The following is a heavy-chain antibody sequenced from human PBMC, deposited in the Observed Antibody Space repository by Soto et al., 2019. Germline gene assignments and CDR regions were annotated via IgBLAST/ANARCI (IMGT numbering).Heavy chain of an antibody. CDR1: GFPIRSSNW. Sequence: QVQLQESGPGLVTPSDTLSLTCAVSGFPIRSSNWWGWIRQPPGKGLEWIGYIHYVGSTYYNPSLKSRVTMSVDTSNNQISLKVTSVTALDTAVYYCARTQRSGWALDYWGQGTLVTVSS. J-gene: IGHJ4*02. V-gene: IGHV4-28*01. CDR3: ARTQRSGWALDY. D-gene: IGHD6-19*01. CDR2: IHYVGST.